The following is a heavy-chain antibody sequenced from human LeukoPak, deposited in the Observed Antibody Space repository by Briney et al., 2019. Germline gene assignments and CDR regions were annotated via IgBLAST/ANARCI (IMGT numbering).Heavy chain of an antibody. V-gene: IGHV3-23*01. CDR3: AKKWQQLFPGFDY. J-gene: IGHJ4*02. D-gene: IGHD6-13*01. CDR1: GFTFNSYA. CDR2: ISASGDGP. Sequence: PGGSLRLSCAASGFTFNSYAMSWVRQAPGRGLEWVSGISASGDGPYYADSVKGRFTISRDNSKNTLYLQMKSLRAEDTAVYYCAKKWQQLFPGFDYWGQGTLVTVSS.